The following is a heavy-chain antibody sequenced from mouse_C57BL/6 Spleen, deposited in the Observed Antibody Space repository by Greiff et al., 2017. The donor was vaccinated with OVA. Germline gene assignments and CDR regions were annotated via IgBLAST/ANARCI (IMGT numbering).Heavy chain of an antibody. CDR3: ARRGPPDY. V-gene: IGHV1-69*01. J-gene: IGHJ2*01. D-gene: IGHD3-3*01. Sequence: QVQLQQPGAELVKPGASVKMSCKASGYTFTSYWITWVKQRPGQGLEWIGEIDPSDSYTNYNQKFKGKSTLTVDKSSSTAYMQLSSLTSEDSAVYYCARRGPPDYWGQGTTLTVSS. CDR1: GYTFTSYW. CDR2: IDPSDSYT.